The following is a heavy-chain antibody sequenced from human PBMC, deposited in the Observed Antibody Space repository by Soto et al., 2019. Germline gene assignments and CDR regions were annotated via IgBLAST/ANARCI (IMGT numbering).Heavy chain of an antibody. CDR2: ISWNSGSI. Sequence: SLRLSCAASGFTFDDSAIHWVRQAPGKGLEWVSGISWNSGSIGYADSVKGRFTISRDNAKNSLYLHMNSLRAEDTALYYCAKDVAAAGTEYYNHYYGMDVWGQGTTVTVSS. J-gene: IGHJ6*02. D-gene: IGHD6-13*01. CDR3: AKDVAAAGTEYYNHYYGMDV. CDR1: GFTFDDSA. V-gene: IGHV3-9*01.